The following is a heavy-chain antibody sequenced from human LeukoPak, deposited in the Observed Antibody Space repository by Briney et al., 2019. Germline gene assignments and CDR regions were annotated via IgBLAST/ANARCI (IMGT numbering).Heavy chain of an antibody. Sequence: ASVKVSCKASGYTFITYGISWVRQAPGQGLEWMGWVSAYNGNTNYAQKLQGRVTMTTDTSTSTAYMELRSPRSDDTAVYYCARSRGSTYYYYYYMDVWGKGTTVTVSS. CDR2: VSAYNGNT. CDR3: ARSRGSTYYYYYYMDV. CDR1: GYTFITYG. V-gene: IGHV1-18*01. D-gene: IGHD3-10*01. J-gene: IGHJ6*03.